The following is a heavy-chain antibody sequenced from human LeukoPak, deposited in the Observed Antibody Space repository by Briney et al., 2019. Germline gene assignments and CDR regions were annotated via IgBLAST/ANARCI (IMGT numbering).Heavy chain of an antibody. CDR3: ASTQTFDY. V-gene: IGHV3-7*01. CDR1: GFTFSGYW. CDR2: IKQDGSEK. J-gene: IGHJ4*02. Sequence: RGSLRLSCAASGFTFSGYWMSWVRQAPGKGLEWVANIKQDGSEKYYVDSVKGRFTISRDNAKNSLYLQMNSLRAEDTAFYYCASTQTFDYWGQGTLVTVSS.